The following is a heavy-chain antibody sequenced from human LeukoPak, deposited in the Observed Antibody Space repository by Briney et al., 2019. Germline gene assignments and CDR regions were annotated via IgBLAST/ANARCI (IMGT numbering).Heavy chain of an antibody. V-gene: IGHV4-34*01. D-gene: IGHD6-13*01. CDR2: INHSGST. CDR3: ARGIAAAGTRRDSNWFDP. J-gene: IGHJ5*02. Sequence: SETLSLTCAVYGGSFSGYYWSWIRQPPGKGLEWIGEINHSGSTNYNPSLKSRVTISVDTSKNQFSLKLSSVTAADTAVYYCARGIAAAGTRRDSNWFDPWGQGTQVTVSS. CDR1: GGSFSGYY.